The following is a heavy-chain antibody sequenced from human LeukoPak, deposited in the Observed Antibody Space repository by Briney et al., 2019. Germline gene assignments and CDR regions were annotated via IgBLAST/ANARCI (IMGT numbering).Heavy chain of an antibody. CDR3: ASGEMATTYYFDY. J-gene: IGHJ4*02. CDR1: GDSISSDYW. CDR2: IYHSGST. V-gene: IGHV4-4*02. Sequence: SGTLSLTCAVSGDSISSDYWWSWVRPPPGKGLEWIGEIYHSGSTNYNPSLKSRVTISVDTSKNQFSLKLSSVTAADTAVYYCASGEMATTYYFDYWGQGTLVTVSS. D-gene: IGHD5-24*01.